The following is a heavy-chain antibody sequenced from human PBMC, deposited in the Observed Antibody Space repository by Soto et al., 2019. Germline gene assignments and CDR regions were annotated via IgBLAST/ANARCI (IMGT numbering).Heavy chain of an antibody. J-gene: IGHJ4*02. D-gene: IGHD1-26*01. CDR3: AKGFIVWSEGYFDY. Sequence: GGSLRLSCAASGFTFSSYAMSWVRQAPGKGLEWVSAISGSGGSTYYADSVKGRFTISRDNSKNTLYLQMDSLRAEDTAVYYCAKGFIVWSEGYFDYWGQGTLVTVSS. CDR2: ISGSGGST. CDR1: GFTFSSYA. V-gene: IGHV3-23*01.